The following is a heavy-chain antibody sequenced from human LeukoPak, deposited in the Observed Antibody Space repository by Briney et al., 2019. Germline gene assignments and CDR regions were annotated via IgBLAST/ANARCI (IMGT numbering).Heavy chain of an antibody. D-gene: IGHD2-2*01. V-gene: IGHV4-34*01. CDR1: GGSFSGYY. Sequence: SETLSLTCAVYGGSFSGYYWSWIRQPPGKGLEWIGEINHSGSTNYNPSLKSRVTISVDTSKNQFSLKLSSVTAADTAVYYCARGARYCSSTSCSNFDYWGQGTLVTVSS. CDR3: ARGARYCSSTSCSNFDY. CDR2: INHSGST. J-gene: IGHJ4*02.